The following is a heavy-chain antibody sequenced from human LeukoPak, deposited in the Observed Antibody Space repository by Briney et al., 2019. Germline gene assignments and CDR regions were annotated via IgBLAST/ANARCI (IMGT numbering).Heavy chain of an antibody. V-gene: IGHV4-30-2*01. J-gene: IGHJ4*02. D-gene: IGHD3-22*01. Sequence: SETLSLTCAVSGGSISSGGYSWSWIRQPPGKGLEWIGYIYHSGSTYYNPSLKSRVTISVDRSKNQFSLKLSSVTAADTAVYYCARADAPSGPKNYYDSSGPELYFDYWGQGTLVTVSS. CDR3: ARADAPSGPKNYYDSSGPELYFDY. CDR1: GGSISSGGYS. CDR2: IYHSGST.